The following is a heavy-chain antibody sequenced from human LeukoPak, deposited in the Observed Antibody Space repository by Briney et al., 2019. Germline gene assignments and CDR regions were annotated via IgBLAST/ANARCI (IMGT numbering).Heavy chain of an antibody. Sequence: SETLSLTCAVSGGSISSYYWSLIRQPPGKGLEWIGYIYYSGSTNYNPSLKSRVTISVDTSKNQFSLKLSSVTAADTAVYYCARGPKGRYDYWGQGTLVTVSS. CDR1: GGSISSYY. CDR2: IYYSGST. V-gene: IGHV4-59*01. D-gene: IGHD1-26*01. CDR3: ARGPKGRYDY. J-gene: IGHJ4*02.